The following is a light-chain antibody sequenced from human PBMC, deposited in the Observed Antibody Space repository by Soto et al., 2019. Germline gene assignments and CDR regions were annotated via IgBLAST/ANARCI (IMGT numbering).Light chain of an antibody. CDR3: QQYGSSPGT. V-gene: IGKV3-20*01. CDR2: GAS. Sequence: ENVLTQSPGTLSLSPGERATLSCRASQSVSSSYLAWYQQKPGQAPRLLIYGASSRATGIPDRFSGSGSGTDFTLTISRLEPADFAVYYCQQYGSSPGTFGQETKVDIK. J-gene: IGKJ1*01. CDR1: QSVSSSY.